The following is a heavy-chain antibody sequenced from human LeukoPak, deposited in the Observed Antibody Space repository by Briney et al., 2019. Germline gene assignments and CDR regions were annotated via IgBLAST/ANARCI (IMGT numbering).Heavy chain of an antibody. CDR1: GGSFSGHY. Sequence: SETLSLTCAVYGGSFSGHYWSWMRQSPGKGLEGMGEINHSRSTYYNPSLKSGVPISVHTSNTQFSLKLTSVPAADTAVYYCARYMGSSYNEGFDYWGQGTLVTVSS. J-gene: IGHJ4*02. D-gene: IGHD3-10*01. CDR2: INHSRST. V-gene: IGHV4-34*01. CDR3: ARYMGSSYNEGFDY.